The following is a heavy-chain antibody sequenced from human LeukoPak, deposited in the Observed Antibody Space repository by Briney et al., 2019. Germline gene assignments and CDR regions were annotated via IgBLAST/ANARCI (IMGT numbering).Heavy chain of an antibody. CDR1: GGTFSSYA. J-gene: IGHJ4*02. D-gene: IGHD6-19*01. CDR3: ARDTILNSIAVAGSFDY. V-gene: IGHV1-69*13. Sequence: GASVKVSCKASGGTFSSYAISWVRQAPGQGLEWMGGIIPIFGTANYAQKFQGRVTITADESTSTAYMELSSLRSEDTAVYYCARDTILNSIAVAGSFDYWGQGTLVTVSS. CDR2: IIPIFGTA.